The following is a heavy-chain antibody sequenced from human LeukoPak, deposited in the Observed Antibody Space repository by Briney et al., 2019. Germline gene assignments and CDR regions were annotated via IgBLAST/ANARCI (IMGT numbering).Heavy chain of an antibody. CDR1: GGSFSGYY. J-gene: IGHJ4*02. CDR2: INHSGST. V-gene: IGHV4-34*01. CDR3: ARLALSGGSW. Sequence: SETLSLTCAVYGGSFSGYYWSWIRQPPGKGLEWVGEINHSGSTNYNPSLKSRVTISVDTSKNQFSLKLSSVTAADTAVYYCARLALSGGSWWGQGTLVTVSS. D-gene: IGHD2-15*01.